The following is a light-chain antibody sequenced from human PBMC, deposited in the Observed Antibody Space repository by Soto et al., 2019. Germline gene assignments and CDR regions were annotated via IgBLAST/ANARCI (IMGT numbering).Light chain of an antibody. V-gene: IGKV3-11*01. CDR2: DAS. CDR1: QTVLNSSNNKTF. J-gene: IGKJ5*01. CDR3: QQRSNWPPIT. Sequence: IVMTQSPDSLAVSLGERATLDCKSSQTVLNSSNNKTFLVWYQQRPGQAPRLLIHDASHRAAGIPARFSGSGFGTDFTLTISSLEPEDAAVYYCQQRSNWPPITFGQGTRLEI.